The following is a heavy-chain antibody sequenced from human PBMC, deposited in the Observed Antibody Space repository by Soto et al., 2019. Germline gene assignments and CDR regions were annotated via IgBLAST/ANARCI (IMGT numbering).Heavy chain of an antibody. CDR1: GGTFSSYA. CDR3: ARTDLPQGWDSGSYFPLGDYYYGMDV. J-gene: IGHJ6*02. V-gene: IGHV1-69*13. D-gene: IGHD1-26*01. CDR2: IIPIFGTA. Sequence: ASVKVSCKASGGTFSSYAISWVRQAPGQGLEWMGGIIPIFGTANYAQKFQGRVTITADESTSTAYMELSSLRSEDTAVYYCARTDLPQGWDSGSYFPLGDYYYGMDVWGQGTTVTVSS.